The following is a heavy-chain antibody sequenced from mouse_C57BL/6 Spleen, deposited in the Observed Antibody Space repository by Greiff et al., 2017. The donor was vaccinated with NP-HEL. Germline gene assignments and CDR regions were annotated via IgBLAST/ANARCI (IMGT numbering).Heavy chain of an antibody. D-gene: IGHD4-1*01. V-gene: IGHV1-64*01. CDR3: ARSRDWDEGYFDV. J-gene: IGHJ1*03. CDR1: GYTFTSYW. Sequence: QVQLKQPGAELVKPGASVKLSCKASGYTFTSYWMHWVKQRPGQGLEWIGMIHPNSGSTNYNEKFKSKATLTVDKSSSTAYMQLSSLTSEDSAVYYCARSRDWDEGYFDVWGTGTTVTVSS. CDR2: IHPNSGST.